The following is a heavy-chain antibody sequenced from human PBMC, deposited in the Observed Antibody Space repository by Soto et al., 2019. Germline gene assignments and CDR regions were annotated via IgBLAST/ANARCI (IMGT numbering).Heavy chain of an antibody. D-gene: IGHD3-16*01. CDR3: AREGGRTYYFDY. CDR1: GGSISSYY. Sequence: QVQLQESGPGLVKPSETLSLTCTVSGGSISSYYWSWIRQPPGKGLEWIGYIYYSGSTNYNPSLTGRGTLSVDTAKNQFSLKLSSVTAADTAVYYCAREGGRTYYFDYWGQGTLVTVSS. V-gene: IGHV4-59*01. CDR2: IYYSGST. J-gene: IGHJ4*02.